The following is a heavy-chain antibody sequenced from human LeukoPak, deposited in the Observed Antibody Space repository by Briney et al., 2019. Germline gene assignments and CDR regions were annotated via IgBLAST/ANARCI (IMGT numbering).Heavy chain of an antibody. V-gene: IGHV1-69*06. CDR3: ARDGRGSRSSWFDP. J-gene: IGHJ5*02. CDR1: GGTFSTFP. CDR2: IIPIFGSA. Sequence: SVKVSCKASGGTFSTFPITWVRQAPGQGLEWMGGIIPIFGSANYAQNFQGRVTITADKSTNTAYMELSSLGSDDTAVYYCARDGRGSRSSWFDPWGQGTLVIVSS. D-gene: IGHD3-10*01.